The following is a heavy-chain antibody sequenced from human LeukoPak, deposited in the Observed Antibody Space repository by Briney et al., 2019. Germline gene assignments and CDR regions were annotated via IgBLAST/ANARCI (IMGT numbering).Heavy chain of an antibody. Sequence: GGSLTLSCAASGFTFSSYSMNWVRQAPGKGLEWVSYISSSGSTIFYADSVKGQFTISRDNANNSLYLQMNSLRAEDTAVYYCAELGITMIGCVWGKGTTVTIST. CDR3: AELGITMIGCV. J-gene: IGHJ6*04. CDR2: ISSSGSTI. CDR1: GFTFSSYS. D-gene: IGHD3-10*02. V-gene: IGHV3-48*04.